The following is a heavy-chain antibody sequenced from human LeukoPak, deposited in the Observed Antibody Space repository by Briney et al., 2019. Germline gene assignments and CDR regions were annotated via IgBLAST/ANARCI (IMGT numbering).Heavy chain of an antibody. CDR2: FDPEDGET. CDR3: ATIPGIVGATGGYY. V-gene: IGHV1-24*01. D-gene: IGHD1-26*01. Sequence: RASVKVSCKVSGYTLTELSMHWVRQAPGKGLEWMGGFDPEDGETIYAQKIQGRVTMTEDTSTDTAYMELSSLRSEDTAVYYCATIPGIVGATGGYYWGQGTLVTVSS. CDR1: GYTLTELS. J-gene: IGHJ4*02.